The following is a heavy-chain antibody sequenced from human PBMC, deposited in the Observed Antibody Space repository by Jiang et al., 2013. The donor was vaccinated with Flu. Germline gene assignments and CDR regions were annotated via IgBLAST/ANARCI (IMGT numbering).Heavy chain of an antibody. V-gene: IGHV4-34*01. CDR3: ARGVVVAATINPFDY. CDR2: INHSGST. D-gene: IGHD2-15*01. J-gene: IGHJ4*02. CDR1: GGSFSGYY. Sequence: ARLLKPSETLSLTCAVYGGSFSGYYRSWIRQPPGKGLEWIGEINHSGSTNYNPSLKSRVTISVDTSKNQFSLKLSSVTAADTAVYYCARGVVVAATINPFDYWGQGTLVTVSS.